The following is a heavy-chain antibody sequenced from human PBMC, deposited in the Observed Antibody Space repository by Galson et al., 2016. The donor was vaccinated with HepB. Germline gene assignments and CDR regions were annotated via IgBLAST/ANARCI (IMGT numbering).Heavy chain of an antibody. V-gene: IGHV4-59*01. CDR3: GRDHDTTGIDY. Sequence: ETLSLTCPVSGGSISNYYWSWIRQPPGKGLEWIGYIYYSGSTNYNPSLKSRVTISVDTSKNQFSLKLSSVTAADTAVYYCGRDHDTTGIDYWGQGTLVTVSS. CDR2: IYYSGST. CDR1: GGSISNYY. D-gene: IGHD1-1*01. J-gene: IGHJ4*02.